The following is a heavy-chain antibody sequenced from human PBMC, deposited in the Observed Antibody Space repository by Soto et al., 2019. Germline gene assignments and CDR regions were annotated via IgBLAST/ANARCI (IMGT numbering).Heavy chain of an antibody. J-gene: IGHJ6*02. V-gene: IGHV1-46*01. Sequence: ASVKVSCKASGYTFTSYYMHWVRQAPGQGLEWMGIINPSGGSTSYAQKFQGRVTMTRDTSTSTVYVELSSLRSEDTAVYYCATXTNGVSRAKSYYYGMDVWGQGTTVTVSS. CDR3: ATXTNGVSRAKSYYYGMDV. CDR2: INPSGGST. D-gene: IGHD2-8*01. CDR1: GYTFTSYY.